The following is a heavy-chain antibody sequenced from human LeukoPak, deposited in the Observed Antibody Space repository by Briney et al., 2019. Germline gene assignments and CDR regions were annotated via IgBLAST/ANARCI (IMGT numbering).Heavy chain of an antibody. CDR3: ARGYLIGSGTGDWFDP. J-gene: IGHJ5*02. Sequence: SETLSLTCTVSGGSISSSSYYWGWIRQPPGKGLEWIGEINHSGSTNYNPSLKSRVTISVDTSKNQFSLKLSSVTAADTAVYYCARGYLIGSGTGDWFDPWGQGTLVTVSS. D-gene: IGHD3-10*01. CDR1: GGSISSSSYY. V-gene: IGHV4-39*07. CDR2: INHSGST.